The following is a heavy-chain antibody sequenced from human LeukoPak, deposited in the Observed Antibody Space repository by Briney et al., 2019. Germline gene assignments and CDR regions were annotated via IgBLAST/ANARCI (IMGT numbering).Heavy chain of an antibody. Sequence: ASVKVSCKASGYTFTSYDINWVRQATGQGLEWMGWMNPNSGNTGYAQKFQGRVTMTRNTSISTAYMELSSLRSEDTAVYYCARGLGSYTIYEAWVQGTLVTVSS. CDR2: MNPNSGNT. CDR1: GYTFTSYD. D-gene: IGHD1-26*01. CDR3: ARGLGSYTIYEA. J-gene: IGHJ5*02. V-gene: IGHV1-8*01.